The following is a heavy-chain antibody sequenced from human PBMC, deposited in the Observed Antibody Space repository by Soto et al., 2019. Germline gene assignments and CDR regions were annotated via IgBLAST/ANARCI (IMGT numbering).Heavy chain of an antibody. V-gene: IGHV5-51*01. CDR3: YCTNGVVLPWLAFDI. D-gene: IGHD2-8*01. Sequence: GESLKISCKGSGYSFTSYWIGWVRQMPGKGLEWMGIIYPGDSDTRYSPSFQGQVTISADKSISTAYLQWSSLKASDTAMYYCYCTNGVVLPWLAFDIWGQGIMVTVTS. CDR2: IYPGDSDT. CDR1: GYSFTSYW. J-gene: IGHJ3*02.